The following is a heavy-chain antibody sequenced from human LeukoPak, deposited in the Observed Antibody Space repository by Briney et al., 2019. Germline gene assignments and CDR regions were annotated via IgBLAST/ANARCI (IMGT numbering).Heavy chain of an antibody. CDR3: ARHKSSGFSYDY. V-gene: IGHV4-38-2*01. CDR1: SYSISSGYY. D-gene: IGHD6-19*01. J-gene: IGHJ4*02. CDR2: IYHSGST. Sequence: SSETLSLTCAVSSYSISSGYYWGWIRQPPGKGLEWIGSIYHSGSTYYNPSLKSRVTISVDTSKNQFSLKLSSVTAADTAVYYCARHKSSGFSYDYWGQGTLVTVSS.